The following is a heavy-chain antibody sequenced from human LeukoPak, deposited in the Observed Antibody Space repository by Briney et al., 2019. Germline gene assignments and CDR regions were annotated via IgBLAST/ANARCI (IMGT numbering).Heavy chain of an antibody. V-gene: IGHV3-53*01. CDR2: LYSDGNT. J-gene: IGHJ4*02. CDR1: GFTVITND. CDR3: ARGVEPLAANTLAY. D-gene: IGHD1-14*01. Sequence: GGSLRLSCAASGFTVITNDMTWVRQAPGKGLEWVSVLYSDGNTKYADSVQGRFTISRDNSKNTLYLEMNSLSPDDTAVYYCARGVEPLAANTLAYWGQGTLVTVFS.